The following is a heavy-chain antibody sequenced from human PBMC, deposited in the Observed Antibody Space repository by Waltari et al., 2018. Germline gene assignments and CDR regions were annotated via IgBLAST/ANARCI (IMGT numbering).Heavy chain of an antibody. CDR2: IDPSGGT. Sequence: VQLQQWGAGLLTPSETLSLTCAVYGGSLSGYYWSWFRQPPGKGLEWIGEIDPSGGTNYSPSFKSRVTISVDTSKMQFSLKLASVTAADTAVYYFARGNVGYSQHWGQGTLVSVSS. V-gene: IGHV4-34*01. CDR1: GGSLSGYY. CDR3: ARGNVGYSQH. D-gene: IGHD6-13*01. J-gene: IGHJ1*01.